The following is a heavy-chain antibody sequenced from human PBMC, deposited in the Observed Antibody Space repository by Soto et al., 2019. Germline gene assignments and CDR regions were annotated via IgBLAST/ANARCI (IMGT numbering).Heavy chain of an antibody. CDR2: INAGNGNT. CDR3: ARVLGPSTEFDH. D-gene: IGHD7-27*01. V-gene: IGHV1-3*01. CDR1: GYTFTSYA. Sequence: ASVKVSCKASGYTFTSYAMHWVRQAPGQRLEWMGWINAGNGNTKYSQKFQGRVTITRDTSASTAYMELSSLRSEDTAVYYCARVLGPSTEFDHWGQGTLVTSS. J-gene: IGHJ5*02.